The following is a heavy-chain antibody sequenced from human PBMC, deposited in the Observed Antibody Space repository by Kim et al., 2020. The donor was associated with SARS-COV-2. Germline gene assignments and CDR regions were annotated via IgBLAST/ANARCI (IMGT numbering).Heavy chain of an antibody. CDR3: ARQDASSSHHPDY. V-gene: IGHV4-39*01. Sequence: CSTPALKSRVTISVNTSKNQFSLKLNSVTAADTALYYCARQDASSSHHPDYWGQGTLVTVSS. J-gene: IGHJ4*02. D-gene: IGHD6-13*01.